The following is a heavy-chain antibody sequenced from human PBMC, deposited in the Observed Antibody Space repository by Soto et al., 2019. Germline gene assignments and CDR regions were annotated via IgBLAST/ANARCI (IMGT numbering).Heavy chain of an antibody. Sequence: SETLSLTCTVSGGSISSSSYYWGWIRQPPGKGLEWIGSTYYSGSTYYNPSLKSRVTISVDTSKNQFSLKLSSVTAADTAVYYCASLTIAAAGTFFDYWGQGTLVTVSS. J-gene: IGHJ4*02. CDR3: ASLTIAAAGTFFDY. V-gene: IGHV4-39*01. CDR2: TYYSGST. D-gene: IGHD6-13*01. CDR1: GGSISSSSYY.